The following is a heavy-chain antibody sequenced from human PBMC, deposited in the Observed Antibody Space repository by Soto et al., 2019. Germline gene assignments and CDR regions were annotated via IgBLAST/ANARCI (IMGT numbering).Heavy chain of an antibody. Sequence: EVQLVESGGGLVKPGGSLRLSCAASGFIFSTYSMNWVRQAPGKGLEWVSSISSTSSNIYYADSVKGRFTISRDNAKNSLYLQMNSLRAEDTAVYCCAPYSGYYPDLDCWGQGTLVTVSS. CDR1: GFIFSTYS. CDR3: APYSGYYPDLDC. J-gene: IGHJ4*02. V-gene: IGHV3-21*01. D-gene: IGHD5-12*01. CDR2: ISSTSSNI.